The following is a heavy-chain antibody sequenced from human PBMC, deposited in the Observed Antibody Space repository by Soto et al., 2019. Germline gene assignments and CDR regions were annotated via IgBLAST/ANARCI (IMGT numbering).Heavy chain of an antibody. D-gene: IGHD2-2*01. CDR3: AKGGEYQLLRIYFDY. CDR1: GFIFSSYG. V-gene: IGHV3-30*18. Sequence: QVQLVESGGGVVQSGRSLRLSCAASGFIFSSYGMHWVRQAPGKGLEWVAVISYDGSSKYYADSVKGRFTISRDNSENTLHLQMNSLRAEDTAMYYCAKGGEYQLLRIYFDYWGQGTPVTVSS. CDR2: ISYDGSSK. J-gene: IGHJ4*02.